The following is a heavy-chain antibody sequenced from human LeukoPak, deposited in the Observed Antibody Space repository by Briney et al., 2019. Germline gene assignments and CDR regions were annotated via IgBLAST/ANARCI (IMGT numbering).Heavy chain of an antibody. CDR2: ISGSGGST. V-gene: IGHV3-23*01. Sequence: GGSLRLSCAASGFTFSSYAMSWVRQAPGKGLEWVSGISGSGGSTYYADSVKGRFTISRDYSKNTLYLQMNSLRAEVTAVYYCAKVEAARPGGHLFGWGQGTLVTVSS. J-gene: IGHJ4*02. CDR3: AKVEAARPGGHLFG. D-gene: IGHD6-6*01. CDR1: GFTFSSYA.